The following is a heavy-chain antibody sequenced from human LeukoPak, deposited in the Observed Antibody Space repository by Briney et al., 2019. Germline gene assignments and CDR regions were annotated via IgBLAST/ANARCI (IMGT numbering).Heavy chain of an antibody. CDR3: ARGPPFAS. CDR1: GASITSDDFY. CDR2: IYYTGST. J-gene: IGHJ1*01. Sequence: SQTLCLTCTVSGASITSDDFYWNWIRQHPGKGLEWIGYIYYTGSTYYNSSLKSRVTISIDTSKNQFSLNLSSVTAADTAVYYCARGPPFASWGQGTLVTVSS. D-gene: IGHD3-16*01. V-gene: IGHV4-31*03.